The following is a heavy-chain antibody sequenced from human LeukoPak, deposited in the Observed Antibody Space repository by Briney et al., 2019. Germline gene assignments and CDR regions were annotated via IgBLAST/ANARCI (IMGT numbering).Heavy chain of an antibody. CDR2: IYYSGST. J-gene: IGHJ3*02. CDR3: ASRGPAPHRGAFDI. Sequence: SETLSLTCTVSGGSISSSSYYWGWIRQPPGKGLEWIGSIYYSGSTYYNPSLKSRVTISVDTSKNQFSLKLSSVTAADTAVYYCASRGPAPHRGAFDIWGQGTMVTVSS. CDR1: GGSISSSSYY. V-gene: IGHV4-39*07.